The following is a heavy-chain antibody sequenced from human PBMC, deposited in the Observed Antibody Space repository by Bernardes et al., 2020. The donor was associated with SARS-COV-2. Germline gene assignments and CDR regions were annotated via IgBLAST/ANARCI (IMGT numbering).Heavy chain of an antibody. CDR3: ARGASGVDMILVVIGFSYYFDS. Sequence: LSLTCAVYGGSLNDYSWSWIRQAPGKGLEWIGDITQSGSAKYNPSLGRRVTILLDTSKSQVSLKLSSVIAADTAVYYCARGASGVDMILVVIGFSYYFDSWGQGTPVTVSS. CDR1: GGSLNDYS. V-gene: IGHV4-34*01. CDR2: ITQSGSA. D-gene: IGHD3-22*01. J-gene: IGHJ4*02.